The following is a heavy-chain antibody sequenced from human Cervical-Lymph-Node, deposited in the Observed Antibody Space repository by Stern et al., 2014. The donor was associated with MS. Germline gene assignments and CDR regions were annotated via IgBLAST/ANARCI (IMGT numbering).Heavy chain of an antibody. CDR3: ARHRTGDYFAVFDN. J-gene: IGHJ4*02. CDR2: IHYGGSI. CDR1: GGSITGYH. D-gene: IGHD4-17*01. V-gene: IGHV4-59*08. Sequence: QLQLQESGPGLVKPSETLSLTCTVSGGSITGYHWSWVRQSTGKGLQWIGLIHYGGSINYNPSLNSRVTISVDTSKNQFSLELNSGTAADTAVYYCARHRTGDYFAVFDNWGQGALVTVSS.